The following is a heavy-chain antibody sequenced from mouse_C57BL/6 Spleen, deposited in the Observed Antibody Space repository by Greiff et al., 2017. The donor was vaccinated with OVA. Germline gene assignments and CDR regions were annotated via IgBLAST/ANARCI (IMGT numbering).Heavy chain of an antibody. CDR2: ISYDGSN. J-gene: IGHJ2*01. D-gene: IGHD3-2*02. V-gene: IGHV3-6*01. Sequence: EVKLMESGPGLVKPSQSLSLTCSVTGYSITSGYYWNWIRQFPGNKLEWMGYISYDGSNNYNPSLKNRISITRDTSKNQFFLKLNSVTTEDTATYYCARDGDSSGYDYFDYWGQGTTLTVSS. CDR3: ARDGDSSGYDYFDY. CDR1: GYSITSGYY.